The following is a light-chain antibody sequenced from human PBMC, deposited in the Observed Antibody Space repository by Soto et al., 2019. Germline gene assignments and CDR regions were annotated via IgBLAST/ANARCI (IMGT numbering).Light chain of an antibody. CDR1: SSNIGAGYD. CDR3: QSYDSSLSGVL. CDR2: ANT. Sequence: QSVVTQPPSVSGAPGQRVTISCTGTSSNIGAGYDVHWYQQLPGTAPKLLIYANTNRPSGVPDRFSGSQSGASASLAITGLQAEDEADYYCQSYDSSLSGVLFGGGTQLTVL. V-gene: IGLV1-40*03. J-gene: IGLJ2*01.